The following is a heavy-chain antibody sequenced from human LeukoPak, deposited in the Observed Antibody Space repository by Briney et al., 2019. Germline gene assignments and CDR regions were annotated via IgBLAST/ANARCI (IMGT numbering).Heavy chain of an antibody. J-gene: IGHJ4*02. CDR3: ARDRQLVNYFDY. CDR1: GFTFSSYA. D-gene: IGHD6-13*01. CDR2: ISYDGSNK. Sequence: GGSLRHSCAASGFTFSSYAMHWVRQAPGKGLEWVAVISYDGSNKYYADSVKGRFTISRDNSKNTLYLQMNSLRAEDTAVYYCARDRQLVNYFDYWGQGTLVTVSS. V-gene: IGHV3-30-3*01.